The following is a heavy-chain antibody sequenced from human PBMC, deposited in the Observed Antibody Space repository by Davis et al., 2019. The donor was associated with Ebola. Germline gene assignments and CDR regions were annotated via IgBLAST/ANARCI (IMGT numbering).Heavy chain of an antibody. Sequence: MPSETLSPTCTLPGGSARSVSYYWRWLRHPAGTGLEWIGEINHSRSTNYNPSLKSRFTISVDTSKNQFSLKLSSVTAADTAVYYCARGKTLALLYYYYGMDVWGQGTTVTVSS. V-gene: IGHV4-61*01. CDR3: ARGKTLALLYYYYGMDV. CDR2: INHSRST. CDR1: GGSARSVSYY. J-gene: IGHJ6*02. D-gene: IGHD6-13*01.